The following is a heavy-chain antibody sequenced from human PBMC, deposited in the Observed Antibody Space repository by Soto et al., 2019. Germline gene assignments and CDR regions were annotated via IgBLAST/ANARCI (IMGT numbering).Heavy chain of an antibody. CDR1: GYTFTGYY. CDR2: INPNSGGT. J-gene: IGHJ6*04. Sequence: ASVKVSCKASGYTFTGYYMHWVRQAPGQGLERMGWINPNSGGTNYAQKFQGCVTMTRDTSISTAYMELTRLRSDDTAVHYCARDRRATWTGGAAGSYYYGMDVWGKGTTLTVSS. D-gene: IGHD1-1*01. CDR3: ARDRRATWTGGAAGSYYYGMDV. V-gene: IGHV1-2*04.